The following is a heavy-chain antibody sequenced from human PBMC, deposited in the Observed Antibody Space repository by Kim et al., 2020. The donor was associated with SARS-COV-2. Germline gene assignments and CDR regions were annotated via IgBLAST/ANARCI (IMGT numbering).Heavy chain of an antibody. CDR3: ARTTIMAKGSVFDY. V-gene: IGHV3-7*01. Sequence: GGSLRLSCAASGSTFSSYWMSWVRQAPGKGLEWVANIKQDGSEKYYVDSVKGRFTISRDNAKNSLYLQMNSLRAEDTAVYYCARTTIMAKGSVFDYWGQGTLVTVSS. J-gene: IGHJ4*02. D-gene: IGHD3-16*01. CDR2: IKQDGSEK. CDR1: GSTFSSYW.